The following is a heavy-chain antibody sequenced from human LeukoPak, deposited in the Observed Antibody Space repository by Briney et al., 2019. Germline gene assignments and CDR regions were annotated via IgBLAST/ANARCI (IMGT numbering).Heavy chain of an antibody. CDR2: LYYSRNT. V-gene: IGHV4-61*01. D-gene: IGHD6-13*01. CDR3: VRDLWAAGGTQY. J-gene: IGHJ4*02. CDR1: GGSVSSGSYY. Sequence: PSETLSLTCTVSGGSVSSGSYYWSWIRQPPGKGLEWIGYLYYSRNTNYSPSLKSRVTISADTSKNQVYRKLLSVTAADTAVYYCVRDLWAAGGTQYWGQVTQVIVSS.